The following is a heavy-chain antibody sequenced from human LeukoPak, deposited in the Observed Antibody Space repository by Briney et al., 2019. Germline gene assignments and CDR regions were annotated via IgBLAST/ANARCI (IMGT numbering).Heavy chain of an antibody. D-gene: IGHD3-3*01. CDR1: GGSFSGYY. J-gene: IGHJ6*02. CDR2: IYDSGST. V-gene: IGHV4-59*01. CDR3: ARVGGTNFYYYGLDV. Sequence: SETLPLTCAVYGGSFSGYYWSWIRQPPGKGLEWIGYIYDSGSTNYNPSLKSRVTISVDTSKNQFSLKLNSVTAADTAVYYCARVGGTNFYYYGLDVWGQGTTVTVSS.